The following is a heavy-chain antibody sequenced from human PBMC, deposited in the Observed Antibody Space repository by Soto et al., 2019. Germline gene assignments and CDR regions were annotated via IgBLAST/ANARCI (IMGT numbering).Heavy chain of an antibody. CDR1: GGSISSSSYY. J-gene: IGHJ5*02. CDR3: ARQLSESCGP. V-gene: IGHV4-39*01. Sequence: QLQLQESGPGLVKPSETLSLTCTVSGGSISSSSYYWGWIRPPPGKGLEWIGSIYSSGSTYYNPSLKSRVTISVDTSKNQFSLKLSSVTAADTAVYDCARQLSESCGPWGQGTLVTVSS. CDR2: IYSSGST. D-gene: IGHD2-21*01.